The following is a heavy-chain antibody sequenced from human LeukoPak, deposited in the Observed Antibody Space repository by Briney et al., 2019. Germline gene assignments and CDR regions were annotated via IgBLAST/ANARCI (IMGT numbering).Heavy chain of an antibody. Sequence: GGSLRLSCAASGFTFSSYEMNWVRQAPGKGLEWVSYISSSGNTIYYADSVKGRFTISRDNSKNTLYLQMNSLRAEDTAVYYCTRDPIVGAPDYFDYWGQGTLVTVSS. J-gene: IGHJ4*02. CDR3: TRDPIVGAPDYFDY. V-gene: IGHV3-48*03. CDR2: ISSSGNTI. CDR1: GFTFSSYE. D-gene: IGHD1-26*01.